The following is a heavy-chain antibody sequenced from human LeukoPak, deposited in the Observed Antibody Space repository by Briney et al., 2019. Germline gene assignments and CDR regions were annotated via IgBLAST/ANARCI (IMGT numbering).Heavy chain of an antibody. D-gene: IGHD2-15*01. J-gene: IGHJ5*02. Sequence: GESLKISCKGSGYSFTSYWSGWVRQMPGKGLEWMGVIYPGDSDTRYSPSFQGQVTISADKSISTAYLQWSSLKASDTAMYYCARQSGYCSGGSCYIWFDPWGQGTLVTVSS. CDR2: IYPGDSDT. CDR1: GYSFTSYW. CDR3: ARQSGYCSGGSCYIWFDP. V-gene: IGHV5-51*01.